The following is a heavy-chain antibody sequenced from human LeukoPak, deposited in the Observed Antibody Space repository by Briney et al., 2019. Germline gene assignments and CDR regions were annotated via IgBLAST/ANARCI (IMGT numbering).Heavy chain of an antibody. Sequence: YXXXXXYYXGWIRQPPGXXXQWIGSIHHSGSTYXNPSLKSRVTISVDXSKKXFSLKLSSVTAADTAVYYCXXXXXXXXXDYXGQXXXXTVSS. CDR2: IHHSGST. J-gene: IGHJ4*02. CDR1: YXXXXXYY. CDR3: XXXXXXXXXDY. V-gene: IGHV4-38-2*01.